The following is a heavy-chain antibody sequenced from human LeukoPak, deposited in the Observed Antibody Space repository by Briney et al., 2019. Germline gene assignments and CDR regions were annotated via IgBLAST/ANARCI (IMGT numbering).Heavy chain of an antibody. CDR3: AKETYSTSWQLDS. J-gene: IGHJ4*02. V-gene: IGHV3-30*18. CDR2: ISYDGSTE. Sequence: PGGSLRLSSADSGFAFSSYGVRWVRQAPGKGLEWVAVISYDGSTEYYIDSVKGRFTISRDNSKNTLYLQMNSLRAEDTAVYYCAKETYSTSWQLDSCGQGTLVTVSS. CDR1: GFAFSSYG. D-gene: IGHD2-2*01.